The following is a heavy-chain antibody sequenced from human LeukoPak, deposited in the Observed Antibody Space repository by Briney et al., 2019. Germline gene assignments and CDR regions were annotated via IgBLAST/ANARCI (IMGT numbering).Heavy chain of an antibody. Sequence: GASVKVSCKASGYTFTGYYMHWVRQAPGQGLEWMGRINPNSGGTNYAQKFQGRVTMTRDTSISTAYMELSRLRSEDTAVYYCARAGRDGYKRMGPDYWGQGTLVTVSS. D-gene: IGHD5-24*01. CDR1: GYTFTGYY. J-gene: IGHJ4*02. V-gene: IGHV1-2*06. CDR2: INPNSGGT. CDR3: ARAGRDGYKRMGPDY.